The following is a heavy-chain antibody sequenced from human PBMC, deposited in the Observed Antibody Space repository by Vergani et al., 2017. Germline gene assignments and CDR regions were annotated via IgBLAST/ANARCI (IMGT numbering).Heavy chain of an antibody. CDR3: AHSSVSSTASAADY. CDR2: IYWDDDK. CDR1: GFSLTTSGVG. V-gene: IGHV2-5*02. D-gene: IGHD2-2*01. Sequence: QITLKESGPTLVNPTPTLTLTCTFSGFSLTTSGVGVAWIRQPPGKALEWLALIYWDDDKRYSPSLKNRLTITKDTSENQVVLKLINMDPVDTGTYYCAHSSVSSTASAADYWGQGTLVTVSS. J-gene: IGHJ4*02.